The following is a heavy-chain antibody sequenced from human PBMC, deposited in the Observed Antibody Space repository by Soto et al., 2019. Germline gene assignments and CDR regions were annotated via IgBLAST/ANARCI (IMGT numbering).Heavy chain of an antibody. CDR1: GGSISSGDDF. V-gene: IGHV4-30-4*01. CDR2: IYYSGST. CDR3: ARDRAKWKDYYYYGMDV. J-gene: IGHJ6*02. Sequence: QVQLQESGPGLVKPSQTLSLTCTVSGGSISSGDDFWTWIRQPPGKGLEWTGYIYYSGSTYYNPSRKSRLTMSVDTSKNQFSLKLSSVTAADTAVYYCARDRAKWKDYYYYGMDVWRQGTTVTVSS. D-gene: IGHD1-20*01.